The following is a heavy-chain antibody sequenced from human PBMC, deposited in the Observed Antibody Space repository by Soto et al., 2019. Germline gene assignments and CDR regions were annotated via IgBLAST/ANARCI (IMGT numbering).Heavy chain of an antibody. CDR3: ARVRMIPYEAEAVDY. J-gene: IGHJ4*02. CDR1: GYTFTSYG. Sequence: GASVKVSCKASGYTFTSYGISWVRQAPGQGLEWMGWISAYNGNTNYAQKLQGRVTMTTDTSTSTAYMELRSLRSDDTAVYYCARVRMIPYEAEAVDYWGQGTLVTVSS. CDR2: ISAYNGNT. V-gene: IGHV1-18*01. D-gene: IGHD6-13*01.